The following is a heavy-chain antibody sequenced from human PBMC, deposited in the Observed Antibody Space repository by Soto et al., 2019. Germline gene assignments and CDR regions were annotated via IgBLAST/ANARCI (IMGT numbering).Heavy chain of an antibody. CDR3: AMTADYHYGMQV. CDR2: IYPHDSDT. CDR1: GYNFHTYW. J-gene: IGHJ6*02. Sequence: GESLKISCKGSGYNFHTYWIAWVRQMPGKGLEWMGFIYPHDSDTRYSPSFRGQVTISADKSINTAYLQWTSLKASDTAIYFCAMTADYHYGMQVWGQGTTVTVS. V-gene: IGHV5-51*01. D-gene: IGHD2-21*02.